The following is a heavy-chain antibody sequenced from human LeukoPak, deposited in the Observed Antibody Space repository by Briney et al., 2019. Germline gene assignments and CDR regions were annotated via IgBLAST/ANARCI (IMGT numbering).Heavy chain of an antibody. CDR1: GYSISSGYY. V-gene: IGHV4-38-2*01. Sequence: PSETLSLTCAVSGYSISSGYYWGWIRQPPGKGLEWTGSIYHSGSTYYNPSLKSRVTISVDTSKNQFSLKLSSVTAADTAVYYCARPLDNCGGDCPSHNWFDPWGQGTLVTVSS. D-gene: IGHD2-21*01. J-gene: IGHJ5*02. CDR2: IYHSGST. CDR3: ARPLDNCGGDCPSHNWFDP.